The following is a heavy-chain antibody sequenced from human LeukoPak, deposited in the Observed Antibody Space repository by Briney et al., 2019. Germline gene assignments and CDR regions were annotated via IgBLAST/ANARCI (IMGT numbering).Heavy chain of an antibody. Sequence: ASVKVSCKASGGTFSSYAISWVRQAPGQGLGWMGWISAYNGNTNYAQKFQGRVTMTTDTSTSTAYMELRSLRSDDTAVYYCARDLTTVTTSVYWGQGTLVTVSS. CDR3: ARDLTTVTTSVY. CDR1: GGTFSSYA. D-gene: IGHD4-17*01. V-gene: IGHV1-18*01. J-gene: IGHJ4*02. CDR2: ISAYNGNT.